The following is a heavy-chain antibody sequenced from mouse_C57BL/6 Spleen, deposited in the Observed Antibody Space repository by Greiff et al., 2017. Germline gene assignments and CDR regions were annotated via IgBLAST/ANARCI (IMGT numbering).Heavy chain of an antibody. Sequence: VKVVESGPGLVQPSQSLSITCTASGFSLTSYGVHWVRQSPGKGLEWLGVIWSGGSTDYNAAFISRLCISKDNSKSQVFFKMNSLQADDTAIYYCARTGSSYYFDYWGQGTTLTVSS. CDR1: GFSLTSYG. D-gene: IGHD1-1*01. CDR2: IWSGGST. J-gene: IGHJ2*01. CDR3: ARTGSSYYFDY. V-gene: IGHV2-2*01.